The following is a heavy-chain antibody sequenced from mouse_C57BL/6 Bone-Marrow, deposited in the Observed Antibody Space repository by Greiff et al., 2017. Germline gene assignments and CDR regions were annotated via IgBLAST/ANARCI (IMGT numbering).Heavy chain of an antibody. Sequence: VKLQESGAELVRPGTSVKMSCKASGYTFTNYWIGWAKQRPGHGLEWIGDIYPGGGYTNYNEKFKGKATLTADKSSSTAYMQYSSLTSDDSAIYYCARTEGYYDYVDYCGQGTTLTVSA. V-gene: IGHV1-63*01. J-gene: IGHJ2*01. CDR1: GYTFTNYW. D-gene: IGHD2-3*01. CDR3: ARTEGYYDYVDY. CDR2: IYPGGGYT.